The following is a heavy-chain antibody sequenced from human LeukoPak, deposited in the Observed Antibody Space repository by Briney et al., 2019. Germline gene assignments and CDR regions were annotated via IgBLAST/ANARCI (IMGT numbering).Heavy chain of an antibody. Sequence: PSETLSLTCTVSGYSISSGYYWGWIRQPPGKGLEWIGSIYHSGSTYYNPSLKSRVTISVDTSKNQFSLKLSSVTAADTAVYYCARVGVYYDSSGYYYGYYYYGMDVWGQGTTVTVSS. CDR2: IYHSGST. CDR1: GYSISSGYY. J-gene: IGHJ6*02. V-gene: IGHV4-38-2*02. CDR3: ARVGVYYDSSGYYYGYYYYGMDV. D-gene: IGHD3-22*01.